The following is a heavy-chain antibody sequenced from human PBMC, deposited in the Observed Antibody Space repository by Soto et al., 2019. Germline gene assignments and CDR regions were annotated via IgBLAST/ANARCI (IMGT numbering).Heavy chain of an antibody. J-gene: IGHJ4*02. V-gene: IGHV3-30*18. CDR2: ISYDGSNK. D-gene: IGHD6-19*01. CDR1: GFTFSSYG. CDR3: AKEGERTVQWLVPRGHYFDY. Sequence: GGSLRLSCAASGFTFSSYGMHWVRQAPGKGLEWVAVISYDGSNKYYADSVKGRFTISRDNSKNTLYLQMNSLRAEDTAVYYCAKEGERTVQWLVPRGHYFDYWGQGTLVTVSS.